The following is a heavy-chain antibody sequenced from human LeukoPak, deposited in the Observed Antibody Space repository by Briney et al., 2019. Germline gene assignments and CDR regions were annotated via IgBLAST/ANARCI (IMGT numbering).Heavy chain of an antibody. CDR3: ARRPRYFDWLWYYYYGMDV. CDR2: MNPNGGNT. Sequence: ASVKVSCKASGYTFTSYDINWVRQATGQGLEWMGWMNPNGGNTGYAQKLQGRVTMTRNTSISTAYMELRSLRSEDTAVYYCARRPRYFDWLWYYYYGMDVWGQGTTVTVSS. V-gene: IGHV1-8*01. CDR1: GYTFTSYD. J-gene: IGHJ6*02. D-gene: IGHD3-9*01.